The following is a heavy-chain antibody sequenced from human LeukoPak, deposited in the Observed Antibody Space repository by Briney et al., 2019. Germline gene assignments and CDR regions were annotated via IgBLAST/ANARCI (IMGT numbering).Heavy chain of an antibody. J-gene: IGHJ4*02. V-gene: IGHV3-9*03. D-gene: IGHD6-19*01. CDR3: AQDKWPFGIAVALGPFDY. CDR2: ISWNIGSI. CDR1: GFTLDDYA. Sequence: GGCLRLSCAASGFTLDDYAMDWGRQAPGKGREWGAGISWNIGSIFYADSVNSRFTISRDNAKNSLYLQMNSLRAEDMALYYCAQDKWPFGIAVALGPFDYWGQGTLVTVSS.